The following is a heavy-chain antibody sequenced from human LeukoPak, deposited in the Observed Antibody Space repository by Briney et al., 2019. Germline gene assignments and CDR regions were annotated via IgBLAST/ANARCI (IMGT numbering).Heavy chain of an antibody. CDR3: ARQADVAGWFDP. D-gene: IGHD6-19*01. CDR2: IYYSGST. CDR1: GGSISSSSYY. J-gene: IGHJ5*02. V-gene: IGHV4-39*01. Sequence: PSETLSLACTVSGGSISSSSYYWGWIRQPPGKGLEWIGSIYYSGSTYYNPSLKSRVTISVDTSKNQFSLKLSSVTAADTAVYYCARQADVAGWFDPWGQGILVIVSS.